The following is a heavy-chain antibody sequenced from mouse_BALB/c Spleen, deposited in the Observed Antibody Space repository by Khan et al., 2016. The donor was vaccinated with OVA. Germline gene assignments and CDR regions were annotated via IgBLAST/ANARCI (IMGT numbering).Heavy chain of an antibody. Sequence: QVQLKESGPGLVAPSQSLSITCTISGFSLTDYGVSWIRQPPGKGLEWLGVIWGGGSTYYNSALKSRLSISKDNSKSQVFLKMNSLQTDDTAMYFCAKGLWSYYFALDYWGQGTSVTVSS. CDR2: IWGGGST. J-gene: IGHJ4*01. V-gene: IGHV2-6-5*01. CDR1: GFSLTDYG. D-gene: IGHD1-1*02. CDR3: AKGLWSYYFALDY.